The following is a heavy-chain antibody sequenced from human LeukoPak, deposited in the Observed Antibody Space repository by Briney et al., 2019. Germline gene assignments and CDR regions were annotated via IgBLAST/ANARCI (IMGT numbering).Heavy chain of an antibody. D-gene: IGHD6-13*01. CDR3: ARDVTEIAAAGTDYYYYYYMDV. J-gene: IGHJ6*03. V-gene: IGHV3-21*01. CDR1: GFTFSSYS. CDR2: ISSSSSYI. Sequence: GGSLRLSCAASGFTFSSYSMNWVRQAPGKGLEWVSSISSSSSYIYYADSVKGRFTISRDNTKNSLYLQMNSLRAEDTAVYYCARDVTEIAAAGTDYYYYYYMDVWGKGTTVTISS.